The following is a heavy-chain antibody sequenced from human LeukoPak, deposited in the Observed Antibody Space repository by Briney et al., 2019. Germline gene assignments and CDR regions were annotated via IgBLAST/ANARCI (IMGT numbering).Heavy chain of an antibody. CDR3: AKDRAIFGVVIMDTYYFDY. CDR2: IYSGGST. V-gene: IGHV3-66*01. Sequence: GGSLRLSCAASGVTVSSNYMSWVRQAPGKGLEWVSVIYSGGSTYYADSVKGRFTISRDNSKNTLYLQMNSLRAEDTAVYYCAKDRAIFGVVIMDTYYFDYWGQGTLVTVSS. J-gene: IGHJ4*02. CDR1: GVTVSSNY. D-gene: IGHD3-3*01.